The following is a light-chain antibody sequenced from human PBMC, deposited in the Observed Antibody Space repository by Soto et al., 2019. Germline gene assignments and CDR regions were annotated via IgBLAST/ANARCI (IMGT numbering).Light chain of an antibody. V-gene: IGKV3-11*01. CDR2: DAS. Sequence: EIVLTQSPATLSLSPGERATLSCRASQSLNSYLAWFQQIPGQAPRLLIYDASNRATGIPARFGGSGSGTDFTLTISNLEPADFAVYYCQQRRDWPLTFGGGTKVEI. CDR3: QQRRDWPLT. CDR1: QSLNSY. J-gene: IGKJ4*01.